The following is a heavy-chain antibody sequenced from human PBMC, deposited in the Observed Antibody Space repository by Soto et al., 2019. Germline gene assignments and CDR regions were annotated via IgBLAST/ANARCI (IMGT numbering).Heavy chain of an antibody. CDR1: GGSIRSYY. D-gene: IGHD1-7*01. Sequence: SETLSLTCTVSGGSIRSYYWSWIRQPPGKGLEWIRYIYYSMRTNYNPSIKSRVTISVDTSKNQFSLKLSSVTAADTAVYYCARNYGHAFDIWGQGTMVTVS. J-gene: IGHJ3*02. V-gene: IGHV4-59*01. CDR3: ARNYGHAFDI. CDR2: IYYSMRT.